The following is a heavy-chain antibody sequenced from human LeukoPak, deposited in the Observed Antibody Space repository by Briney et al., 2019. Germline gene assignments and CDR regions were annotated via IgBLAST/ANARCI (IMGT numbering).Heavy chain of an antibody. D-gene: IGHD1-20*01. J-gene: IGHJ4*02. CDR2: ISWNSGSI. Sequence: PGGSLRLSCATSGFTFDDYAMHWVRQAPGKGLEWVSGISWNSGSIGYADSVKGRFTISRDNAKNSLYLQMNSLRAEDTALYYCAKAITGTTHFDYWGQGTLVTVSS. CDR3: AKAITGTTHFDY. CDR1: GFTFDDYA. V-gene: IGHV3-9*01.